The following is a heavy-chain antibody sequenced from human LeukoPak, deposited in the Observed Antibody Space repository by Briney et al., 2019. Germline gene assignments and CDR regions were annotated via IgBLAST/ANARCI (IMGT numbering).Heavy chain of an antibody. Sequence: SETLSLTCAVYGGSFSGYYWSWIRQPPGKGLEWIGEINHSGSTNYNPPLKSRVTISVDTSKNQFSLKLSSVTAADTAVYYCAKGHDSSSWYGLFDYWGQGTLVTASS. CDR2: INHSGST. CDR1: GGSFSGYY. D-gene: IGHD6-13*01. V-gene: IGHV4-34*01. CDR3: AKGHDSSSWYGLFDY. J-gene: IGHJ4*02.